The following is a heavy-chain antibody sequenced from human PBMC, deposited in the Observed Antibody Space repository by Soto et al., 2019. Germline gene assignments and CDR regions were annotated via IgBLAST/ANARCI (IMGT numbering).Heavy chain of an antibody. CDR3: AREDSGAFFDF. Sequence: PSETLSLTCAVSGGSIISGGYTWSWIRQPPWKGLEWIGYIYSGTTHYNPSLESRVTIAMDRSKNQVSLSLKSVTAADTAVYYCAREDSGAFFDFWGQGTLVTVSS. D-gene: IGHD2-15*01. CDR1: GGSIISGGYT. CDR2: IYSGTT. J-gene: IGHJ4*02. V-gene: IGHV4-30-2*01.